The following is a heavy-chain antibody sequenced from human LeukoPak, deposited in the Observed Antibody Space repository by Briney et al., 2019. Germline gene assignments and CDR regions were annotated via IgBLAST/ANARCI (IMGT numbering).Heavy chain of an antibody. CDR2: ISSSGSTI. D-gene: IGHD6-6*01. J-gene: IGHJ6*03. Sequence: GGSLRLSCAASGFTFSDYYMSWIRQAPGKGLEWVSYISSSGSTIYYADSVKGRFTISRDNAKNSLYLQMNSLRAEDTAVYYCARDLFSSSPRYYYYMDVWGKGTTVTVSS. CDR1: GFTFSDYY. CDR3: ARDLFSSSPRYYYYMDV. V-gene: IGHV3-11*04.